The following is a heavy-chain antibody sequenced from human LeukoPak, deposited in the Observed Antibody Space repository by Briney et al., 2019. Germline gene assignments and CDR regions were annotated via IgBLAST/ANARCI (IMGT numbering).Heavy chain of an antibody. CDR2: ISGSDDGT. J-gene: IGHJ4*02. Sequence: PGGSLRLSCAASGFTFSSCGMTWVRQAPGKGLEWVSSISGSDDGTYYADSVRGRFTVSRDNSKNTLYLQMNSPRAEDTATYYCALKGGHYYHFDAWGQGTLVTVSS. V-gene: IGHV3-23*01. D-gene: IGHD3-22*01. CDR1: GFTFSSCG. CDR3: ALKGGHYYHFDA.